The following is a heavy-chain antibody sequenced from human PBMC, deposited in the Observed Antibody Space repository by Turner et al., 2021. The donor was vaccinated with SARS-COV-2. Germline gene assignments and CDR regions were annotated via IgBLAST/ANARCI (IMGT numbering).Heavy chain of an antibody. Sequence: QVQLVESGGGVVQPGRSLRRSCAASGFTFSRYGMHWVRQAPGKGLEWVAVISYDGSNKYYADSVKGRFTISRDNSKNTLYLQMNSLRAEDTAVYYCAKDLGQLDWFDPWGQGTLVTVSS. CDR3: AKDLGQLDWFDP. V-gene: IGHV3-30*18. D-gene: IGHD6-13*01. CDR2: ISYDGSNK. J-gene: IGHJ5*02. CDR1: GFTFSRYG.